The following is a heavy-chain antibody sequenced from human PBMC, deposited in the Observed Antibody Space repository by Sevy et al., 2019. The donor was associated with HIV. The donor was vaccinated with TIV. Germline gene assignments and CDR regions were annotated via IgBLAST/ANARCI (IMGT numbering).Heavy chain of an antibody. D-gene: IGHD3-3*01. Sequence: SETLSLTCAVSGGSISSYYWTWIRQPPGKGLEWIGYVNYRGSTNYNPSRKSRLTMSVEISKNQFSLKLTSVTAADTAVYYCARDSSTGITVHGVVTYGMDVWGQGTTVTVSS. CDR3: ARDSSTGITVHGVVTYGMDV. CDR2: VNYRGST. J-gene: IGHJ6*02. CDR1: GGSISSYY. V-gene: IGHV4-59*01.